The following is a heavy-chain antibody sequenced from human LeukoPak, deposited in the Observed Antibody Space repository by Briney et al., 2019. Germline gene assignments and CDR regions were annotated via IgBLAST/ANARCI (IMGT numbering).Heavy chain of an antibody. CDR3: ARAYYYGSGSYYNRYYFDY. V-gene: IGHV5-51*01. D-gene: IGHD3-10*01. J-gene: IGHJ4*02. CDR2: IYPGDSET. CDR1: GYSFTSYW. Sequence: GESLKISCKGSGYSFTSYWIGRVRQMPGKGLEWMGIIYPGDSETRYSPSFQGQVTISADKSISTAYLQWSTLKASDTAMYYCARAYYYGSGSYYNRYYFDYWGQGTLVTVSS.